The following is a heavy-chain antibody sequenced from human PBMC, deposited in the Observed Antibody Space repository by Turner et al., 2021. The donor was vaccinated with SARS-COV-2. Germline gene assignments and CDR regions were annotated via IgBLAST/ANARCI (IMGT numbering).Heavy chain of an antibody. Sequence: QVQLVQSGAEVKKPGASVKVSCTASGYTFTSYDISWVRQDPGQGLEWMGWISAYNGNTNYAQKLQGRVTMTTDTSTSTAYMELRSLRSDDTAVYYCARDRIAAAGTGWFDPWGQGTLVTVSS. CDR1: GYTFTSYD. CDR2: ISAYNGNT. V-gene: IGHV1-18*01. CDR3: ARDRIAAAGTGWFDP. J-gene: IGHJ5*02. D-gene: IGHD6-13*01.